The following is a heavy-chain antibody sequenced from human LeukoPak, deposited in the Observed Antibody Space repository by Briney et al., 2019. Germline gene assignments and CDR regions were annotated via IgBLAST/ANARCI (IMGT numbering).Heavy chain of an antibody. V-gene: IGHV3-21*01. D-gene: IGHD2-21*01. CDR1: GFTFSSYS. CDR3: AREGVVATFDY. CDR2: ISSSSYV. Sequence: PGGSLRLSCAASGFTFSSYSMNWVRQAPGKGLEWVSSISSSSYVYYADSVKGRFTISRDKAKNSLYLQMNSLRAEDTAIYYCAREGVVATFDYWGQGTLVTVSS. J-gene: IGHJ4*02.